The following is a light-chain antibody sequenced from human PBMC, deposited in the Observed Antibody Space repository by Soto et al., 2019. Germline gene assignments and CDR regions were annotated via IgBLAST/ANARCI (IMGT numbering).Light chain of an antibody. CDR2: DAS. CDR1: QSVSNY. V-gene: IGKV3-11*01. CDR3: QQRSNWPTVT. J-gene: IGKJ4*01. Sequence: IVWTQSPATLSLSPGERATLSCGGSQSVSNYLAWYQQKPGQAPRLLIYDASNRASGIPARFSGTGSGTDFTLTISSLDTQDFAVYYGQQRSNWPTVTFGGGTKVDI.